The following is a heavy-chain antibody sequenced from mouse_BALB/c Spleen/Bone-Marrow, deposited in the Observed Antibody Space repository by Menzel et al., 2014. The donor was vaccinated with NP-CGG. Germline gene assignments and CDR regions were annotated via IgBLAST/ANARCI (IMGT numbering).Heavy chain of an antibody. CDR2: ISSGSSTI. V-gene: IGHV5-17*02. CDR1: GFTFSSFG. CDR3: ARSYYGSSYYFDY. D-gene: IGHD1-1*01. J-gene: IGHJ2*01. Sequence: EVNLVESGGGLVQPGGSRKLSCAAPGFTFSSFGMHWVRQAPEKGLEWVAYISSGSSTIYYADTVKGRFTISRDNPKNTLFLQMTSLRSEDTAMYYCARSYYGSSYYFDYWGQGTTLTVSS.